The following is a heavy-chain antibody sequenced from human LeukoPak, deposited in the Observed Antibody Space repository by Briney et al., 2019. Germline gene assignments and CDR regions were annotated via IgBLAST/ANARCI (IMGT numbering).Heavy chain of an antibody. Sequence: PSETLSLTCAVYGGSFSGYYWSWLRQPPGKGLEWIGEINHSGSTNYNPSLKSRVTISVDTSKNQFSLKLSSVTAADTAVYYCARGSRITMVRGVQYYFDYWGQGTLVTVSS. D-gene: IGHD3-10*01. CDR2: INHSGST. J-gene: IGHJ4*02. CDR3: ARGSRITMVRGVQYYFDY. V-gene: IGHV4-34*01. CDR1: GGSFSGYY.